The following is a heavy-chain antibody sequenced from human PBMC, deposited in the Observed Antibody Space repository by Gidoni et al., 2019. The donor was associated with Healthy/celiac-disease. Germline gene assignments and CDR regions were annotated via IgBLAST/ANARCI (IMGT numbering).Heavy chain of an antibody. Sequence: LEWIGYIYYSGSTYYNPSLKSLVTISVDTSKNQFSLKLSSVTAADTAVYYCLRGMDVWGQGTTVTVS. CDR3: LRGMDV. D-gene: IGHD1-26*01. V-gene: IGHV4-31*01. CDR2: IYYSGST. J-gene: IGHJ6*02.